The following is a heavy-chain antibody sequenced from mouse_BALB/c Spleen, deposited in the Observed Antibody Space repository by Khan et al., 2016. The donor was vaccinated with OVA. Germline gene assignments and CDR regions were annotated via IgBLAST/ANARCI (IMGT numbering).Heavy chain of an antibody. CDR2: INPSTGYT. Sequence: EDGAELAKPGASVKMSCKASGYTFINYWILWVKQRPGQGLEWIGYINPSTGYTEYNQNFKDKATLTADKSSSTAYMQLSSLTSEDSAVYDWARGGLRWDFAYWGQGTIVTVSA. D-gene: IGHD1-1*01. V-gene: IGHV1-7*01. CDR3: ARGGLRWDFAY. CDR1: GYTFINYW. J-gene: IGHJ3*01.